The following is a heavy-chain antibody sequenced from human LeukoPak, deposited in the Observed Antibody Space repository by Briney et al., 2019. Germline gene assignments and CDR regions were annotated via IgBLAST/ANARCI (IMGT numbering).Heavy chain of an antibody. CDR2: ISSTGGST. J-gene: IGHJ4*02. D-gene: IGHD1-26*01. CDR1: GFTFSSHA. Sequence: GGSLRLSCAASGFTFSSHAMNWVRQAPGKGLEWVAIISSTGGSTYYTDSVKGRFTISRDNSKNTLYLQMNSLRAEDTAVYYCARRGGDSGGYYAAYFDYWGQGTLVTVSS. CDR3: ARRGGDSGGYYAAYFDY. V-gene: IGHV3-23*01.